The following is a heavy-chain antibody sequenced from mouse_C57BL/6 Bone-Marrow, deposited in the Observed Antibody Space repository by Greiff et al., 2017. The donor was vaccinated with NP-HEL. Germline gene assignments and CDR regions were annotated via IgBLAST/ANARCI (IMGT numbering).Heavy chain of an antibody. Sequence: QVQLKQSGAELVKPGASVKISCKASGYAFSSYWMNWVKQRPGKGLEWIGQIYPGDGDTNYNGKFKGKATLTADKSSSTAYMQLSSLTSEDSAVYFCARGSYSNGAGFAYWGQGTLVTVAA. CDR2: IYPGDGDT. D-gene: IGHD2-5*01. J-gene: IGHJ3*01. CDR3: ARGSYSNGAGFAY. V-gene: IGHV1-80*01. CDR1: GYAFSSYW.